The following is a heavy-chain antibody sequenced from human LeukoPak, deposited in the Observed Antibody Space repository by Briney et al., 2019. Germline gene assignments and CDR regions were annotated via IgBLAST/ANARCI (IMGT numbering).Heavy chain of an antibody. CDR2: ISDSGTGT. D-gene: IGHD3/OR15-3a*01. Sequence: GGSLRLSCAASEFTFSSYAMSWVRQAPGKGLEWVSSISDSGTGTYYAVSVRGRFTISRDNSINTVFLQMDSLRVEDTALYYCAKSTIQPHYYYFGLDVWGQGTTVIVSS. V-gene: IGHV3-23*01. J-gene: IGHJ6*02. CDR3: AKSTIQPHYYYFGLDV. CDR1: EFTFSSYA.